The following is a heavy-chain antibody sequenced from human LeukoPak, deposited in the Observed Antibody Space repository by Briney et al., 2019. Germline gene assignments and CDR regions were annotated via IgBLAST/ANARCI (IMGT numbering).Heavy chain of an antibody. Sequence: SETLSLTCTVSGGSISSGGYYWSWIRQPPGKGLEWIGYIYHSGSTYYNPSLKSRVTISVDRSKNQFSLKLSSVTAADTAVYYCARGSGRALMGDYWGQGTLVTVSS. CDR1: GGSISSGGYY. D-gene: IGHD1-26*01. V-gene: IGHV4-30-2*01. CDR2: IYHSGST. CDR3: ARGSGRALMGDY. J-gene: IGHJ4*02.